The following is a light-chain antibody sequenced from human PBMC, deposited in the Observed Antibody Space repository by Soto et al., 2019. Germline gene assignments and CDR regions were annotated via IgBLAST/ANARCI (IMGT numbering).Light chain of an antibody. V-gene: IGKV1-39*01. CDR2: TLS. CDR1: QPISTS. CDR3: QQSYSRPPT. J-gene: IGKJ4*01. Sequence: DIQVTQSPSSLSASIGDRVIITCRASQPISTSLHWFQQKPGKAPKLLIYTLSNLQSGLPSRFSGSGTGTEFPLIISSPQREDVGNYFCQQSYSRPPTLGGGTKVQI.